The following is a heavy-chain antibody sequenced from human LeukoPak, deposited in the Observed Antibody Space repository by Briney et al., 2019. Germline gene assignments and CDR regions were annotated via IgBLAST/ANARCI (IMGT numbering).Heavy chain of an antibody. CDR1: GGSISSYY. V-gene: IGHV4-59*08. CDR3: ARHAYYYDRSGSYEAFDI. CDR2: MYYSGST. Sequence: SETLSLTCTVSGGSISSYYWSWIRQPPGQGLEWIGSMYYSGSTNYKPSLKRRVTISVDTSKNQFSLKLSSVTAADTAVYYCARHAYYYDRSGSYEAFDIWGQGTMVTVSS. D-gene: IGHD3-22*01. J-gene: IGHJ3*02.